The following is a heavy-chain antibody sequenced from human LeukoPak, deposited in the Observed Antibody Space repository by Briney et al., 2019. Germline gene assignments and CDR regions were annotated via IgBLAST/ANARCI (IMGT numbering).Heavy chain of an antibody. CDR3: ARNLKVVVVTACKGPRDAFDN. CDR1: GYTFTSYY. CDR2: INPSGGST. D-gene: IGHD2-2*01. Sequence: ASVKVSCKASGYTFTSYYMHWLRQAPGQGLEWMGIINPSGGSTSYAQKFQGRVTMTRDTSTSTVYMELSSLRSEDTAVYYCARNLKVVVVTACKGPRDAFDNWGQR. J-gene: IGHJ3*02. V-gene: IGHV1-46*01.